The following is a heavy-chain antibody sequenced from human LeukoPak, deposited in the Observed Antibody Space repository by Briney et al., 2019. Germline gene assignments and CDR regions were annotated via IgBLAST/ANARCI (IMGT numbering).Heavy chain of an antibody. CDR1: GFTFSNYA. Sequence: GGSLRLSCAASGFTFSNYAMSWVRQAPGKGLEWVSSISTSGGSTYYADSVKGRFTISRDKSKNTVCLQMNSLRAEDTALYYCAKEAWATVTPDYWGQGTLVTVSS. V-gene: IGHV3-23*01. J-gene: IGHJ4*02. CDR3: AKEAWATVTPDY. D-gene: IGHD4-17*01. CDR2: ISTSGGST.